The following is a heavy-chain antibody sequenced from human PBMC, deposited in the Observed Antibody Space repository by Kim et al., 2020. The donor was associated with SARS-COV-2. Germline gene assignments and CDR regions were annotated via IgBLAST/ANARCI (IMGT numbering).Heavy chain of an antibody. V-gene: IGHV3-23*01. CDR1: GFTFSSYA. J-gene: IGHJ5*02. Sequence: GGSLRLSCAASGFTFSSYAMSWVRQAPGKGLEWVSAISGSGGSTYYADSVKGRFTISRDNSKNTLYLQMNSLRAEDTAVYYCAKDRNPLAARRSRVGWFDPWGQGTLVTVSS. CDR2: ISGSGGST. CDR3: AKDRNPLAARRSRVGWFDP. D-gene: IGHD6-6*01.